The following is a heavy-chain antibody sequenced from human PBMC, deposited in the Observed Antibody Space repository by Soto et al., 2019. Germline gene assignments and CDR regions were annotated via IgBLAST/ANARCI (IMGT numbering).Heavy chain of an antibody. J-gene: IGHJ6*02. Sequence: QVQLVESGGGVVQPGRSLRLSCAASGFTFSSYGMHWVRQAPGKGLEWVAVIWYDGSNKYYADSVKGRFTISRDNSKNTLYLQMNSLRAEDTAVYYCARDHPGSLPSSSWPLPWRNHYYYGMDVWGQGTTVTVSS. CDR2: IWYDGSNK. CDR1: GFTFSSYG. D-gene: IGHD6-13*01. CDR3: ARDHPGSLPSSSWPLPWRNHYYYGMDV. V-gene: IGHV3-33*01.